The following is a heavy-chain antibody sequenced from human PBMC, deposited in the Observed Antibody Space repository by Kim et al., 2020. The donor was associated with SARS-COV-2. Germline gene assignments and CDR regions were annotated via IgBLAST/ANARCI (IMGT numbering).Heavy chain of an antibody. D-gene: IGHD3-16*01. Sequence: GGSLRLSCAASGFTFSSYAMSWVRQAPGKGLEWVSAISGSGGSTYYADSVKGRFTISRDNSKNTLYLQMNSLRAEDTAVYYCAKDRDYDYVWGSLPNDYWGQGTLVTVSS. J-gene: IGHJ4*02. CDR2: ISGSGGST. V-gene: IGHV3-23*01. CDR3: AKDRDYDYVWGSLPNDY. CDR1: GFTFSSYA.